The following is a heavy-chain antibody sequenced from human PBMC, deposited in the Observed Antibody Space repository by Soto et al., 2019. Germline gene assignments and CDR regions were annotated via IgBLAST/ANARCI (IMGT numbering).Heavy chain of an antibody. J-gene: IGHJ6*02. Sequence: SVRVSCKASGGTFSSYAISWVRQAPGQGLEWMGGIIPIFGTANYAQKFQGRVTITADESTSTAYMELSSLRSEDTAVYYCAREEERTPPFSGMDVWGQGTTVTVCS. CDR2: IIPIFGTA. CDR3: AREEERTPPFSGMDV. V-gene: IGHV1-69*13. D-gene: IGHD6-25*01. CDR1: GGTFSSYA.